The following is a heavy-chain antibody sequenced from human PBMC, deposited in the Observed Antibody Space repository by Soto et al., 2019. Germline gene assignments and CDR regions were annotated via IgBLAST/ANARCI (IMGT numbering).Heavy chain of an antibody. CDR3: ARVKTPENRGNKKYYFGY. Sequence: ASVKVSCKASGDTFTGYYMHWVRQAPGQGLEWMGWINPNSGGTNYAQKFQGRVTMTRDTSISTAYMELSRLRSDDTAVYYCARVKTPENRGNKKYYFGYWGQGTLVTVSS. D-gene: IGHD2-15*01. CDR1: GDTFTGYY. CDR2: INPNSGGT. V-gene: IGHV1-2*02. J-gene: IGHJ4*02.